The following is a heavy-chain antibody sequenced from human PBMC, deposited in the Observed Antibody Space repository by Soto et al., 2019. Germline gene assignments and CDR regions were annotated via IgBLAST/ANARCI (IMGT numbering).Heavy chain of an antibody. Sequence: SVKVSCKASGGTFSSYTISWVRQAPGQGLEWMGRIIPILGIANYAQKFQGRVTITADKSTSTAYMELSSLRSEDTAVYYCASGVTMVRGVMAPYYYYYMDVWGKGTTVNVSS. D-gene: IGHD3-10*01. CDR2: IIPILGIA. CDR3: ASGVTMVRGVMAPYYYYYMDV. J-gene: IGHJ6*03. V-gene: IGHV1-69*02. CDR1: GGTFSSYT.